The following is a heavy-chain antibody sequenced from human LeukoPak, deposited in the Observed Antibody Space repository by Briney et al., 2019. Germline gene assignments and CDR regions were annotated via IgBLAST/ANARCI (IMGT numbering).Heavy chain of an antibody. J-gene: IGHJ1*01. CDR2: IYYSGST. V-gene: IGHV4-59*01. D-gene: IGHD3-22*01. CDR3: ARQDSSGYYYEGYFQH. CDR1: GGSISSYY. Sequence: PSETLSLTCTVSGGSISSYYWGWIRQPPGKGLEWIGYIYYSGSTNYNPSLKSRVTISVDTSKNQFSLKLSSVTAADTAVYYCARQDSSGYYYEGYFQHWGQGTLVTVSS.